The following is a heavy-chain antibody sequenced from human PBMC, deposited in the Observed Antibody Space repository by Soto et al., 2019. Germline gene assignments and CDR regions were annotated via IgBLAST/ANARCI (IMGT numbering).Heavy chain of an antibody. D-gene: IGHD5-12*01. CDR3: ARDGYNYYFDY. Sequence: SETLSLTCTVSGGSISRGGYYWIWIRQHPGKGLEWIGYIYYSGSIYYNPSLKSRVTISVDTSKNQFSLKLSSVTAADTAVYYCARDGYNYYFDYWGQGTLVTVSS. CDR2: IYYSGSI. J-gene: IGHJ4*02. V-gene: IGHV4-31*03. CDR1: GGSISRGGYY.